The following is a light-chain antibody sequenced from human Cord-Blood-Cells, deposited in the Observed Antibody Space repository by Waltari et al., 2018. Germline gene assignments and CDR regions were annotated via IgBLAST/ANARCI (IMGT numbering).Light chain of an antibody. Sequence: VSPGERATLSCRASQSVSSNLAWYQQKPGQAPRLLIYGASTRATGIPARFSGSGSGTEFTLTISSLQSEDFAVYYCQQYNNWPLTFGPGTKVDIK. J-gene: IGKJ3*01. CDR3: QQYNNWPLT. V-gene: IGKV3-15*01. CDR1: QSVSSN. CDR2: GAS.